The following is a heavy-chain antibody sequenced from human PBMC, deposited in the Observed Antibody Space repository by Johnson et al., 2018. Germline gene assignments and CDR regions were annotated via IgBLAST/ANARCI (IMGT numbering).Heavy chain of an antibody. CDR2: ISYDGRNK. J-gene: IGHJ6*04. CDR1: GFTFSSYG. V-gene: IGHV3-30*18. CDR3: AKDLWQLVKPDV. D-gene: IGHD6-13*01. Sequence: QVQLVQSGGGLVQXGGSLRLSCAASGFTFSSYGMHWVSQAPGKGLEWVAVISYDGRNKYYADSVKGRFTISRDNSKNTLYLQMNSLRVEDTAVYYCAKDLWQLVKPDVWGKGTTVTVSS.